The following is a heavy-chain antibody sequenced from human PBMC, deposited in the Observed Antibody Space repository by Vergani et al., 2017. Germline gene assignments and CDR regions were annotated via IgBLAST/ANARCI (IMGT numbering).Heavy chain of an antibody. J-gene: IGHJ6*02. CDR1: GGSISSSSYY. CDR2: IYYSGST. V-gene: IGHV4-61*05. Sequence: QLQLQESGPGLVKPSETLSLTCTVSGGSISSSSYYWGWIRQPPGKGLEWIGYIYYSGSTNYNPSLKSRVTISVDTSKNQFSLKLSSVTAADTAVYYCARDWGPYWRSTSGGMGRDGGGQGTTVTVSS. CDR3: ARDWGPYWRSTSGGMGRDG. D-gene: IGHD2-2*01.